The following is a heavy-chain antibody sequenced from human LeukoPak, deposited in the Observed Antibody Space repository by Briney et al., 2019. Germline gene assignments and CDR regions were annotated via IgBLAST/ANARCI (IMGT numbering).Heavy chain of an antibody. Sequence: GGSLRLSCAAPGFTFSSYAMSWVRQAPGKGLEWVSAISGSGGSTYYADSVKGRFTISRDNSKNTLYLQMNSLRAEDTAVYYCAESVPQLGSAFDIWGQGTMVTVSS. CDR1: GFTFSSYA. V-gene: IGHV3-23*01. J-gene: IGHJ3*02. D-gene: IGHD2-2*01. CDR3: AESVPQLGSAFDI. CDR2: ISGSGGST.